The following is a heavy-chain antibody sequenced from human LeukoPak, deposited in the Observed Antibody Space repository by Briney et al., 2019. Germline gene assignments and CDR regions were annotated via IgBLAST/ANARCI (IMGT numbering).Heavy chain of an antibody. J-gene: IGHJ6*02. CDR3: ASAEVVPAAMWYYYYYGMDV. D-gene: IGHD2-2*01. CDR1: GGSFSGYY. CDR2: INHSGST. V-gene: IGHV4-34*01. Sequence: SETLSLTCAVYGGSFSGYYWSWIRQPPGKGLEWIGEINHSGSTNYNPSLKSRVTISVDTSKNQFSLKLSSVTAADTAVYYCASAEVVPAAMWYYYYYGMDVWGQGTTVTVSS.